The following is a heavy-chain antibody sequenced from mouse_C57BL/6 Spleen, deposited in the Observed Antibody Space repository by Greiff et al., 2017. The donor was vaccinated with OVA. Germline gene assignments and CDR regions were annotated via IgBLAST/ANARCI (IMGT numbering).Heavy chain of an antibody. J-gene: IGHJ2*01. V-gene: IGHV1-82*01. CDR1: GYAFSSSW. CDR2: IYPGDGDT. Sequence: QVQLKESGPELVKPGASVKISCKASGYAFSSSWMNWVKQRPGKGLEWIGRIYPGDGDTNYNGKFKGKATLTADKSSSTAYMQLSSLTSEDSAVYFCAREAGYYVDYWGQGTTLTVSS. D-gene: IGHD3-2*02. CDR3: AREAGYYVDY.